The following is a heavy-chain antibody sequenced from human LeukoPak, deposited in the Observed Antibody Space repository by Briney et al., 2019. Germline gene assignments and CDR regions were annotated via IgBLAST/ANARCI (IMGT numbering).Heavy chain of an antibody. CDR1: GGSISSYY. D-gene: IGHD2-2*01. Sequence: PSETLSLTCTVSGGSISSYYWSWIRQPPGKGLEWIGYIYYSGSTNYNPSLKSRVTISVDTSKNQFSLKLSSVTAADTAVYYCARLAVVVPAGRDYFYMDVWGKGTTVTVSS. J-gene: IGHJ6*03. V-gene: IGHV4-59*01. CDR3: ARLAVVVPAGRDYFYMDV. CDR2: IYYSGST.